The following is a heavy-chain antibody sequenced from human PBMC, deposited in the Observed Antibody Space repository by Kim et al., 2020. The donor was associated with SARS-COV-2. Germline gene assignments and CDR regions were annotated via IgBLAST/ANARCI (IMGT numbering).Heavy chain of an antibody. J-gene: IGHJ5*02. V-gene: IGHV4-34*01. D-gene: IGHD2-21*02. CDR3: ARVGCGGDCYSGWFDP. CDR1: GGSFSGYY. CDR2: INHSGST. Sequence: SETLSLTCAVYGGSFSGYYWSWIRQPPGKGLEWIGEINHSGSTNYNPSLKSRVTISVDTSKNQFSLKLSSVTAADTAVYYCARVGCGGDCYSGWFDPWGQGTLVTVSS.